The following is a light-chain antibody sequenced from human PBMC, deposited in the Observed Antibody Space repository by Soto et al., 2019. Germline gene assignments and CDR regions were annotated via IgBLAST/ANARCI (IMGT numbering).Light chain of an antibody. Sequence: EIVLTQSPATLSLSPGERATLSCRASQSVSSYFAWYQQKPGQAPRLLMYDASNRATGIPARFSGSGSGTDFTLTISSLEPEDFAVYYCQQRGNWPITFGQGTRLEIK. V-gene: IGKV3-11*01. CDR1: QSVSSY. CDR3: QQRGNWPIT. J-gene: IGKJ5*01. CDR2: DAS.